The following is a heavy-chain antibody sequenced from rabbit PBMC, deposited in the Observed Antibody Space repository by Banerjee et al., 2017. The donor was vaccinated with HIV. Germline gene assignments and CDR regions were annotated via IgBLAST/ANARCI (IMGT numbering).Heavy chain of an antibody. CDR1: GFSFSSSYY. CDR3: ARGDRYAGYAYALTRLDL. J-gene: IGHJ3*01. V-gene: IGHV1S40*01. CDR2: IYISSGST. Sequence: QSLEESGGDLVKPGASLTLTCTASGFSFSSSYYMCWVRQAPGKGLEWIACIYISSGSTYYASWAKGRFTISKTSSTTVTLQMTSLTAADTATYFCARGDRYAGYAYALTRLDLWGQGTLVTV. D-gene: IGHD6-1*01.